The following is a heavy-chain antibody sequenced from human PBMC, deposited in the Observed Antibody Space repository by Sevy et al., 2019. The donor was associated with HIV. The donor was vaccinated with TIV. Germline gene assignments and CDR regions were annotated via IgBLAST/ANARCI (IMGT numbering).Heavy chain of an antibody. CDR1: GGSFSDYY. V-gene: IGHV4-34*01. Sequence: SETLSLTCAVYGGSFSDYYWSWIRQPPGGGLEWIGEISHIGSTNYNPSLKSRFTMSQDTSTNQFALKLKSMTAADTAVYYGARSIASVLPGPLGLFFRVYSNWFGPWGQGTLVTVSS. CDR3: ARSIASVLPGPLGLFFRVYSNWFGP. D-gene: IGHD6-13*01. J-gene: IGHJ5*02. CDR2: ISHIGST.